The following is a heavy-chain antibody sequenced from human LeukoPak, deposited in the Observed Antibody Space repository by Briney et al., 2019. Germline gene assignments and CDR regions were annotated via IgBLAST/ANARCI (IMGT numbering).Heavy chain of an antibody. Sequence: GGSLRLSCAASGFTLSDYAMSWVRQAPGKELEWVSAISTSGGTTVYADSVKGRFTISRDNSRNTLYLQMNSLRAEDTAVYYCASRSGGYRHFDDWGQGTLVTVSS. CDR3: ASRSGGYRHFDD. CDR1: GFTLSDYA. CDR2: ISTSGGTT. D-gene: IGHD3-10*01. J-gene: IGHJ4*02. V-gene: IGHV3-23*01.